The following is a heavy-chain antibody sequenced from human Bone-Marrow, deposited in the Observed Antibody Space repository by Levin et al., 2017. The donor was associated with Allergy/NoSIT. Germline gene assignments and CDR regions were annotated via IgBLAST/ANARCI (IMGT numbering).Heavy chain of an antibody. CDR3: AHISCHRDSCDHTNYGMDV. CDR1: GFSLSTSGVG. Sequence: SGPTLVKPTETLTLTCTFSGFSLSTSGVGVGWIRQPPGKALEWLALIYWNDDERYSPSLKNRHTITKDISKNQVVLTVTNMDPADTATYYCAHISCHRDSCDHTNYGMDVWGQGTTVTVSS. D-gene: IGHD2-2*01. J-gene: IGHJ6*02. V-gene: IGHV2-5*01. CDR2: IYWNDDE.